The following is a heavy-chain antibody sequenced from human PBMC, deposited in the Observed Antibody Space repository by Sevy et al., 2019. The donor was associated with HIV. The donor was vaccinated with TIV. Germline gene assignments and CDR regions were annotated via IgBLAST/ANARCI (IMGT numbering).Heavy chain of an antibody. D-gene: IGHD4-4*01. CDR3: AKDRSTVTDFDY. CDR1: GFTFSSYA. Sequence: GGSLRLSCAAPGFTFSSYAMSWVHQAPGKELEWVSAIGGSGGSTYYADSVKGRFTISRDNSKNTLYLQMNSLRAEDTAVYYCAKDRSTVTDFDYWGQGTLVTVSS. J-gene: IGHJ4*02. V-gene: IGHV3-23*01. CDR2: IGGSGGST.